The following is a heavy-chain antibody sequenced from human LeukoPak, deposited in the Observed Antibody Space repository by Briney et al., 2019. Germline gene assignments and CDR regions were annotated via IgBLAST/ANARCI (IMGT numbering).Heavy chain of an antibody. CDR3: ARANTIFGVVTISYYYCMDV. D-gene: IGHD3-3*01. CDR1: GGSFSGYY. Sequence: SETLSLTCAVYGGSFSGYYWSWIRQPPGKGLEWIGEINHSGSTNYNPSLKSRVTISVDTSKNQFSLKLSSVTAADTAVYYCARANTIFGVVTISYYYCMDVWGKGTTVTVSS. CDR2: INHSGST. J-gene: IGHJ6*03. V-gene: IGHV4-34*01.